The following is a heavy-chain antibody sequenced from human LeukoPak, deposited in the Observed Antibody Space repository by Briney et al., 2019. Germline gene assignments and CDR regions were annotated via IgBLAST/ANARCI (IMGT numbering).Heavy chain of an antibody. Sequence: PGGSLRLSCAASGFTVSSNYMTWVRQAPGKGLEWVSVIYSGGSTYYTDSVKGRFTISRDNSKDTLYLQMNNLRAEGIAVYYCATARGFFDMWGQGTMVSVSS. CDR2: IYSGGST. D-gene: IGHD2-15*01. CDR3: ATARGFFDM. V-gene: IGHV3-66*01. CDR1: GFTVSSNY. J-gene: IGHJ3*02.